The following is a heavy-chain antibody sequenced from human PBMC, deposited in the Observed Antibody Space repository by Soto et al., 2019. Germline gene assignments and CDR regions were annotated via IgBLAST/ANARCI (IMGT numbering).Heavy chain of an antibody. J-gene: IGHJ6*02. CDR3: ARDRGGEYQLLSNYYAMDV. CDR2: IKQDGSEK. V-gene: IGHV3-7*03. CDR1: GFTFSSYW. D-gene: IGHD2-2*01. Sequence: EVQLVESGGGLVQPGGSLRLSCAASGFTFSSYWMSWVRQAPGKGLEWVANIKQDGSEKYYVDSVKGRFTISRDNAKNSLYLQMNSLRAEDTALYYCARDRGGEYQLLSNYYAMDVWGQGTTVTVSS.